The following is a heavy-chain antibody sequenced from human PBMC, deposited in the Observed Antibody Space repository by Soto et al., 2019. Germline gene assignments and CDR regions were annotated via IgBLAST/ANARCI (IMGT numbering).Heavy chain of an antibody. Sequence: LSLPCTVSGGSLSSYYWTWIRQSPGKGLEWIGYVYFSGNTNYNPSLKSRVTISIDTSKNQFSLRLASVTAADTAFYYCGSVRPSGYVLSWGQGTLVTVSS. CDR3: GSVRPSGYVLS. J-gene: IGHJ5*02. V-gene: IGHV4-59*01. D-gene: IGHD6-25*01. CDR2: VYFSGNT. CDR1: GGSLSSYY.